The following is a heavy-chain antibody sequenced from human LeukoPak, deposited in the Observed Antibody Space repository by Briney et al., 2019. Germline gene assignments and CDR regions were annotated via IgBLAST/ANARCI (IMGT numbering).Heavy chain of an antibody. CDR1: GFTFSSYA. Sequence: PGGSLRLSCAASGFTFSSYAMSWVRQAPGKGLEWVSAISGSGGSTYYADSVKGRFTISRDNSKNTLYLQMNSLGAEDTAVYYCAKSGLGYYYGSGSYLDYWGQGTLVTVSS. CDR3: AKSGLGYYYGSGSYLDY. J-gene: IGHJ4*02. V-gene: IGHV3-23*01. CDR2: ISGSGGST. D-gene: IGHD3-10*01.